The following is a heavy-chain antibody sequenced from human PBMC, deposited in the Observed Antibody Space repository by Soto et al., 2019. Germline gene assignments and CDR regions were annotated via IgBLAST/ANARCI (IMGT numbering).Heavy chain of an antibody. CDR1: GFTFSSYA. Sequence: EVQLLESGGGLVQPGGSLRLSCAASGFTFSSYAMSWVRQAPGKGLEWVSAISGSGGSTYYADSVKGRFTISRDNSKNTLYLQMNSLRAEDTAVYYCAKESWAFDSSGIPDPMRYWGQGTLVTVSS. D-gene: IGHD3-22*01. CDR2: ISGSGGST. CDR3: AKESWAFDSSGIPDPMRY. V-gene: IGHV3-23*01. J-gene: IGHJ4*02.